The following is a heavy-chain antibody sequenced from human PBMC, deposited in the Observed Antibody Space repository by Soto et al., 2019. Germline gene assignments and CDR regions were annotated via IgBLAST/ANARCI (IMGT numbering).Heavy chain of an antibody. J-gene: IGHJ6*02. CDR3: ERELVFYGMDV. CDR1: GFTFSTYW. CDR2: TNSDGSST. Sequence: GGSLRLSCAASGFTFSTYWMHWVRQAPGKGLVWVSRTNSDGSSTTYAESVKGRFTVSRDNAKNTLYLQMNSLRAEDTAVYYCERELVFYGMDVWGHGTTVTVSS. V-gene: IGHV3-74*01.